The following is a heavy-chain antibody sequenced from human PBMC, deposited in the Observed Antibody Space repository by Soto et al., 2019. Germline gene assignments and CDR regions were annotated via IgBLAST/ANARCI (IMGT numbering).Heavy chain of an antibody. D-gene: IGHD3-3*01. Sequence: PGGSLRFSCVGTGLNFDDFAMHWVRQAPGKGLEWVSGITWNSRVLAYADSVKGRFTISRDNARNSLYLQMGSLRDEDTALYYCAKGRYDFWSPYYFDSWGQGTLVTVSS. V-gene: IGHV3-9*01. CDR1: GLNFDDFA. J-gene: IGHJ4*02. CDR2: ITWNSRVL. CDR3: AKGRYDFWSPYYFDS.